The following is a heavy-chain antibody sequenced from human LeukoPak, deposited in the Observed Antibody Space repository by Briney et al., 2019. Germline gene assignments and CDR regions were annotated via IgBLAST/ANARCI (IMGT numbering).Heavy chain of an antibody. V-gene: IGHV3-11*06. CDR3: ARDKESSGWYLTSYYYGMDV. CDR2: IGSSSTYT. D-gene: IGHD6-13*01. J-gene: IGHJ6*04. CDR1: GFPFSDYY. Sequence: GGSLGLSCAASGFPFSDYYMTWIRQAPGKGLEWISYIGSSSTYTHYADSVKGRFTISRDNAKNSLYLQMNSLRAEDTAVYYCARDKESSGWYLTSYYYGMDVWGKGTTVTVSS.